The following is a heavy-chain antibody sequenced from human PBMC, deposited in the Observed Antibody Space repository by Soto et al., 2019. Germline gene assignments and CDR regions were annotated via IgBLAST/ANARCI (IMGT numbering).Heavy chain of an antibody. CDR3: AKGIGYSYGSVNFDY. Sequence: GGSLRLSCAASGFTFSSYGMHWVRQAPGKGLEWVAVISYDGSNKYYADSVKGRFTISRDNSKNTLYLQMNSLRAEDTAVYYCAKGIGYSYGSVNFDYWGQGTLVTVSS. V-gene: IGHV3-30*18. CDR1: GFTFSSYG. D-gene: IGHD5-18*01. CDR2: ISYDGSNK. J-gene: IGHJ4*02.